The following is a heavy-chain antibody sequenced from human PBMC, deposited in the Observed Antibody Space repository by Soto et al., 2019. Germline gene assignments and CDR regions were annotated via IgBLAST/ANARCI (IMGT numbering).Heavy chain of an antibody. J-gene: IGHJ4*02. Sequence: EVQLLESGGGLVQPGGSLRLSCAASGFTFSSYAMSWVRQAPGKGLEWVSAISGSGGSTYYADSVKGRFTISRDNSKNMLYLQMNSLRAEDTAVYYCAKDSSPYYDFWSGYENYFDYWGQGTLVTVSS. D-gene: IGHD3-3*01. CDR2: ISGSGGST. CDR1: GFTFSSYA. V-gene: IGHV3-23*01. CDR3: AKDSSPYYDFWSGYENYFDY.